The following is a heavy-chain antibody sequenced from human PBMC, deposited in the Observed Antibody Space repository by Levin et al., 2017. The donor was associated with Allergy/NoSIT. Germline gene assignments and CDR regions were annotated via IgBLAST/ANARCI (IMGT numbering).Heavy chain of an antibody. V-gene: IGHV3-9*01. D-gene: IGHD6-6*01. J-gene: IGHJ6*02. CDR1: GFSFDNHA. Sequence: GGSLRLSCAASGFSFDNHAMHWVRQAPGKGLEWVSTISWIGGSIGYADSVKGRFTISRDNAKNSLFLQMNSLRAEDTALYYCAKVGARRDYYYGMDVWGQGTTVTVSS. CDR2: ISWIGGSI. CDR3: AKVGARRDYYYGMDV.